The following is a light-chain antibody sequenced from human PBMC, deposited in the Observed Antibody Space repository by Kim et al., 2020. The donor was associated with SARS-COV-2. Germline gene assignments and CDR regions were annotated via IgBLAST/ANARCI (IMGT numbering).Light chain of an antibody. CDR2: GKN. J-gene: IGLJ2*01. CDR1: SLRSYY. CDR3: NSRDSSGNQV. Sequence: ALGQTVRITCQGDSLRSYYASWYQQKPGQAPVLVIYGKNTRPSGIPDRFSGSSSGNTASLTITGAQAEDEADYYCNSRDSSGNQVFGGGTQLTVL. V-gene: IGLV3-19*01.